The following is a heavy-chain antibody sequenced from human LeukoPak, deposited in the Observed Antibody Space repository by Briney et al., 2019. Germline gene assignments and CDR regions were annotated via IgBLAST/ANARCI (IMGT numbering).Heavy chain of an antibody. V-gene: IGHV3-48*03. CDR1: GFTFSSYE. CDR3: AKANGGYSYDHIDY. Sequence: GGSLRLSCAASGFTFSSYEMNWVRQAPGKGLEWVSYISSSGSTIYYADSVKGRFTISRDNSKNTLYLQMNSLRAEDTAVFYCAKANGGYSYDHIDYWGQGTLVTVSS. D-gene: IGHD5-18*01. CDR2: ISSSGSTI. J-gene: IGHJ4*02.